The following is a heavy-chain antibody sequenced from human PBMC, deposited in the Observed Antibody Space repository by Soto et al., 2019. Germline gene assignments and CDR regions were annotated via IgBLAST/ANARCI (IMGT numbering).Heavy chain of an antibody. CDR2: VYPGDSDT. CDR1: GYSFTSYW. J-gene: IGHJ6*02. V-gene: IGHV5-51*01. D-gene: IGHD6-19*01. Sequence: GESLKISCKGSGYSFTSYWIGWVRQMPGKGLEWMGIVYPGDSDTRYSPSFQGQVTISADKSISTAYLQWSSLMASDTAMYYCARYSSGWYLNYYGMDVWGQGTTVTVSS. CDR3: ARYSSGWYLNYYGMDV.